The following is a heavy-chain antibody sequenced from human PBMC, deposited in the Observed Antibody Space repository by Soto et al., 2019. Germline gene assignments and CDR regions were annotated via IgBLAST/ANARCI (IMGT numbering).Heavy chain of an antibody. CDR3: ARTHWVSGTEY. CDR2: VSNSGNT. V-gene: IGHV4-4*07. CDR1: GGSMTGYF. D-gene: IGHD6-19*01. J-gene: IGHJ4*02. Sequence: QVQLQESGPGLVKPSETLSLTCTVSGGSMTGYFWTWIRQSAGKGLEWIGHVSNSGNTDYNPSLASRITMAVDTSKREFSLKVKSVTAADTAVYYCARTHWVSGTEYWGQGTLVTVSS.